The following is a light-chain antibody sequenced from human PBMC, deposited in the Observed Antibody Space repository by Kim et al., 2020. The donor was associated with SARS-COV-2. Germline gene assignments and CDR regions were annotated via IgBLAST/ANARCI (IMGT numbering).Light chain of an antibody. V-gene: IGLV2-8*01. CDR1: SSDVGAYNY. CDR2: EVS. CDR3: SSYAGTNNYVV. Sequence: QSVTISCTGTSSDVGAYNYVSCDQQHPGKAPKLMIYEVSKRPSGVPDRFSGSKSGNTASLTVSGLQAEDEADYYCSSYAGTNNYVVFGGGTQLTVL. J-gene: IGLJ2*01.